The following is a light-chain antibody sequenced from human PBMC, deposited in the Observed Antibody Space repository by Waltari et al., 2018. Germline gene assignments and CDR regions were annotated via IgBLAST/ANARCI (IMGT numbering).Light chain of an antibody. CDR1: NMGRQS. V-gene: IGLV3-21*04. Sequence: SYVVTQSPSVSVAPGETARITCGGDNMGRQSVNLYQQRQGQAPVLVISFDSDRPSGIPERFSGSNSGNTATLTISWVEAEDEADYYCLVWHSTIDHQGVFGGGTKLTVL. CDR2: FDS. CDR3: LVWHSTIDHQGV. J-gene: IGLJ2*01.